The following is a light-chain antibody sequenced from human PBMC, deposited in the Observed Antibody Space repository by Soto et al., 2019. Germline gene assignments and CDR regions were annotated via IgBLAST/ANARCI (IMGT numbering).Light chain of an antibody. CDR3: QQSKSYPLT. V-gene: IGKV3-15*01. Sequence: IVMTQSPATLSVSPGERVTLSCRASETVRTNLAWFQQKPGQTPRLLIFGASTRATGIPTRFTGSGSETEFTLTISSLQPEDFATYYCQQSKSYPLTFGGGTKVEIK. J-gene: IGKJ4*01. CDR2: GAS. CDR1: ETVRTN.